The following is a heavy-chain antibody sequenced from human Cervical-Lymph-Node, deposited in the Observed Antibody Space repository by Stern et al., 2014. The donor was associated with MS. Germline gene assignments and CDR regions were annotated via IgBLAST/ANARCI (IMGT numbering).Heavy chain of an antibody. D-gene: IGHD1-14*01. Sequence: QVQLGQSEAEVKKPGASVKVSCKASGYTFTNYAIHWVRQAPGQGLEWMGWLIVGNGHTMYSRAFQDRISMTRDTSANTAYMELSGLRSGDTAVYYCTTNYHYWGQGSLVIVSS. CDR3: TTNYHY. CDR1: GYTFTNYA. V-gene: IGHV1-3*01. J-gene: IGHJ4*02. CDR2: LIVGNGHT.